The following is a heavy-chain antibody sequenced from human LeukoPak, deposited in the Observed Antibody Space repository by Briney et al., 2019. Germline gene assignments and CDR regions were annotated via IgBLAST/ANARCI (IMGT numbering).Heavy chain of an antibody. J-gene: IGHJ4*02. Sequence: SETLSLTCAVSGGSISSGGYSWSWIRQPPGKGLEWIGYIYHSGSTYYNPSLKSRVTISVDRSKNQFSLKLSSVTAADTAVYYCARVYCSGGSCYSGGFDYWGQGTLVTVSS. CDR3: ARVYCSGGSCYSGGFDY. CDR2: IYHSGST. CDR1: GGSISSGGYS. V-gene: IGHV4-30-2*01. D-gene: IGHD2-15*01.